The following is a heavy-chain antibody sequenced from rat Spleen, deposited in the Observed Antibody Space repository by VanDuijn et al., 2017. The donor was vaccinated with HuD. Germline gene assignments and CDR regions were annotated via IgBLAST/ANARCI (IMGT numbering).Heavy chain of an antibody. CDR2: ITNAAGKV. V-gene: IGHV5-31*01. CDR3: TRQDYSTDYYYYFDY. Sequence: EVQLVESGGGLVQPGRSLKLSCVASGFTFNNYWMTWIRQAPGKGLEWVASITNAAGKVHYPDSVKGRFTFSRDNAKNTLYLHMDSLRSEDTATYYCTRQDYSTDYYYYFDYWGQGVMVTVSS. J-gene: IGHJ2*01. D-gene: IGHD1-6*01. CDR1: GFTFNNYW.